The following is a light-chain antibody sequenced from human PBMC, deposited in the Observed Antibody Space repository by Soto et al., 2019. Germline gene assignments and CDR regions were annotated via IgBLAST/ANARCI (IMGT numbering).Light chain of an antibody. Sequence: DTQMSHSPSTLSAYVGDRVTITCRASQSIGSWLAWYQQKPGKAPKLLIYKTSILENGVPSRFSGSGSGTEFTLSISSLQPDDFATYYCHQYNSYSTFGQGTKVDI. CDR3: HQYNSYST. CDR2: KTS. J-gene: IGKJ1*01. CDR1: QSIGSW. V-gene: IGKV1-5*03.